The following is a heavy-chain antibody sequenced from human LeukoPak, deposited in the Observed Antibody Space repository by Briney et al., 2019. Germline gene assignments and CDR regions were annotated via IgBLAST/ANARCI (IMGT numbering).Heavy chain of an antibody. Sequence: SETLSLTCVVSGASVSTSHWNWIRQLPGKGLEWIGCLSYTGKTDYNPSLTSRFTISLGTSKNQVSLKLRSVTAADTAVYYCSEGYFEPFAHWGQGTLVTVSS. CDR1: GASVSTSH. J-gene: IGHJ4*02. D-gene: IGHD2/OR15-2a*01. CDR3: SEGYFEPFAH. CDR2: LSYTGKT. V-gene: IGHV4-59*02.